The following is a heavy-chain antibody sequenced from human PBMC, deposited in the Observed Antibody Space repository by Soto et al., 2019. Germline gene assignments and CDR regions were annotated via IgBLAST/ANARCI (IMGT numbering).Heavy chain of an antibody. V-gene: IGHV3-11*01. J-gene: IGHJ5*02. CDR2: IARHGTTI. CDR1: RFSFSDSF. Sequence: QVQLVESGGGWAKPGGSLRLSCVVSRFSFSDSFMSWIRQAPGKGLEWISYIARHGTTIYYASSVKGRFTISRDNTKNSHYLKKDVLRVDDTAVSYCARNRAPTNWFDPWGQGTLVTVSS. CDR3: ARNRAPTNWFDP.